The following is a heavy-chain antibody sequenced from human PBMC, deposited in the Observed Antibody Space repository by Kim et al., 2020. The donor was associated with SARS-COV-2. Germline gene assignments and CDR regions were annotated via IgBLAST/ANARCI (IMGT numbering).Heavy chain of an antibody. CDR2: INHSGST. Sequence: SETLSLTCAVYGGSFSGYYWSWIRQPPGKGLEWIGEINHSGSTNYNPSLKSRVTISVDTSKNQFSLKLSSVTAADTAVYYCARGNRIGELLYVYWGQGTLVTVSS. J-gene: IGHJ4*02. CDR1: GGSFSGYY. V-gene: IGHV4-34*01. CDR3: ARGNRIGELLYVY. D-gene: IGHD3-10*01.